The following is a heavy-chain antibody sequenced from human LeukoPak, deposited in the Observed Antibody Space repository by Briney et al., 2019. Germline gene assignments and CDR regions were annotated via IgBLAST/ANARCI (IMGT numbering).Heavy chain of an antibody. CDR3: ARAAGYRRANYYMDV. CDR2: ISSSSSYI. Sequence: GGSLRLSCAASGFTFSSYSMNWVRQAPGKGLEWVSSISSSSSYIYYADSVKGRFTISRDNAKNSLYLQMNSLRAEDTAVYYCARAAGYRRANYYMDVWGKGTTVTVSS. CDR1: GFTFSSYS. V-gene: IGHV3-21*01. J-gene: IGHJ6*03. D-gene: IGHD6-13*01.